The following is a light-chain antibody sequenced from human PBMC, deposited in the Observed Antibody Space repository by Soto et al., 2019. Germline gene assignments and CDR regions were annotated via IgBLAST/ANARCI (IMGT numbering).Light chain of an antibody. CDR2: DVT. CDR1: SSDIGGCNY. V-gene: IGLV2-14*01. Sequence: QSALTQPASVSGSPGQSITISCTGTSSDIGGCNYVSWYQQHPGKAPKLMIYDVTNRPSGVSNRFSASKSGNTASLTISGLQAEDEADYYCSSCTSSNTHVVFGGGTKLTVL. CDR3: SSCTSSNTHVV. J-gene: IGLJ2*01.